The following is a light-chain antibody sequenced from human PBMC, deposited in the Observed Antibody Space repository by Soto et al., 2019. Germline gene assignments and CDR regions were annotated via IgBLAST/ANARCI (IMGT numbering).Light chain of an antibody. CDR1: RSNIGSNN. CDR3: AAWDDSLRNWV. V-gene: IGLV1-44*01. CDR2: SPN. J-gene: IGLJ3*02. Sequence: QSVLTQPPSASGTPRQRVTISCSGSRSNIGSNNVNWYQQLPGTAPKLLIYSPNQRPSGVPERFSGSKSDTSASLAISGLQSEDEADYHCAAWDDSLRNWVFGGGTKVTVL.